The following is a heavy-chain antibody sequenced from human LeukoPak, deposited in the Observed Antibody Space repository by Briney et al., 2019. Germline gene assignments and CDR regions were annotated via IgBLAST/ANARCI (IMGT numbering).Heavy chain of an antibody. CDR2: ISSSGATM. J-gene: IGHJ4*02. D-gene: IGHD1-26*01. Sequence: GGSLRLSCAASGFTFSDNYMSWIRQAPGKGLEWISFISSSGATMYYADSVKGRFTVSRDNSKNTVYLQMNSLRAEDTALYYCVRAYTTSGTYSEPWGQGTLVTVSS. CDR3: VRAYTTSGTYSEP. CDR1: GFTFSDNY. V-gene: IGHV3-11*01.